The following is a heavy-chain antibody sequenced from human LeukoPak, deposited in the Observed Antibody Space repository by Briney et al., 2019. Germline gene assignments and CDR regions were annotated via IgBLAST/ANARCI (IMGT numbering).Heavy chain of an antibody. CDR1: GGTFSSYA. V-gene: IGHV1-69*04. J-gene: IGHJ4*02. Sequence: ASVKVSCKASGGTFSSYAISWVRQAPGQGLEWMGRIIPILGIANYAQKFQGRVTITADKSTSTAYMELSSLRSEDTAVYYCARHNTVTTFRFDYWGQGTLVTVSS. CDR2: IIPILGIA. CDR3: ARHNTVTTFRFDY. D-gene: IGHD4-17*01.